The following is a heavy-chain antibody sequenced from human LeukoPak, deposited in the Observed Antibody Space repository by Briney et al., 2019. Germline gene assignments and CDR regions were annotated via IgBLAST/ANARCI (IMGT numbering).Heavy chain of an antibody. CDR1: GFNVNNNY. V-gene: IGHV3-53*01. D-gene: IGHD1/OR15-1a*01. Sequence: GGSLRLSCVASGFNVNNNYMNWVRQAPEKGLEWVSVIYSGGVTYYADSVKGRFTLSRDTSKNTLYLQMNSLRAEDTAIYYCARDLGTAADYWGQGTLVTVSS. CDR2: IYSGGVT. CDR3: ARDLGTAADY. J-gene: IGHJ4*02.